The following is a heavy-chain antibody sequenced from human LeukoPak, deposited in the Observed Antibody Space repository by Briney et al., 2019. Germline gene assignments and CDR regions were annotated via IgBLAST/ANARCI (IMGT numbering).Heavy chain of an antibody. CDR3: ARPYYYDSRIDP. Sequence: SETLSLTCTVSGGSISSYYWTWIRQPAGKGLEWIGRIYASGSTNYNPSLKSRVTMSADTSKNQLSLKLSSVTAADTAVYYCARPYYYDSRIDPWGQGILVTVSS. CDR1: GGSISSYY. V-gene: IGHV4-4*07. D-gene: IGHD3-22*01. CDR2: IYASGST. J-gene: IGHJ5*02.